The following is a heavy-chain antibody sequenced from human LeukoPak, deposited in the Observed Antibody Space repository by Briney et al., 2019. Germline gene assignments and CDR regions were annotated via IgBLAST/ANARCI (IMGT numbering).Heavy chain of an antibody. V-gene: IGHV1-3*01. CDR3: ARDWGYQLIAY. CDR2: INGGSGNT. J-gene: IGHJ4*02. D-gene: IGHD2-2*01. CDR1: AYRFTGYT. Sequence: SWKASCETAAYRFTGYTLHWVRPAHKQRLEWMGWINGGSGNTKYSQNFQGRVTITRDTSASTAYMELSSLRSEDTAVYYCARDWGYQLIAYWGQGTLVTVSS.